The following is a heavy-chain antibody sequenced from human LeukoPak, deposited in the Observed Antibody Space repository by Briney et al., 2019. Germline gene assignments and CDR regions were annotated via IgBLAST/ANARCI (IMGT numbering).Heavy chain of an antibody. CDR1: GGSISSYY. V-gene: IGHV4-59*08. CDR3: ARHSGPSAHIDY. Sequence: KDSGTLPLTCTVSGGSISSYYWSWIRQPPGKGLECIGYICYSGSTNYNPSLKSRVTISVDTSRNQFSLKLISVTAADTAVYYCARHSGPSAHIDYWGQGTLVPVCS. D-gene: IGHD5-12*01. CDR2: ICYSGST. J-gene: IGHJ4*02.